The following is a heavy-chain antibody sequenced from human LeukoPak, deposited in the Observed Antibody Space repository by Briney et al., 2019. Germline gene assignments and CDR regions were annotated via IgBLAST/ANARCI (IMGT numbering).Heavy chain of an antibody. CDR1: GFTFSSYS. CDR3: TEQIAVAGGFDY. V-gene: IGHV3-21*01. CDR2: ISSSSSYI. J-gene: IGHJ4*02. D-gene: IGHD6-19*01. Sequence: GGSLRLSCAASGFTFSSYSMNWVRQAPGKGLEWVSSISSSSSYIYYAGSVKGRFTISRDNAKNSLYLQMNSLRAEDTAVYYCTEQIAVAGGFDYWGQGTLVTVSS.